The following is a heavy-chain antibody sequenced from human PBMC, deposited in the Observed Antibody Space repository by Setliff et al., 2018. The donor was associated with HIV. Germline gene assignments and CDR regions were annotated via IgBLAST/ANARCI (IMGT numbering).Heavy chain of an antibody. CDR3: ATYGSGSALEY. CDR2: IHHIGAT. CDR1: GYSIGTGYH. V-gene: IGHV4-38-2*01. J-gene: IGHJ4*02. D-gene: IGHD3-10*01. Sequence: SETLSLTCVVSGYSIGTGYHWAWIRQSPGKGLEWIANIHHIGATYYSPSLKSRATISMDKSNNHFSLDLASVTATDTAMYYCATYGSGSALEYWGQGTLVTVSS.